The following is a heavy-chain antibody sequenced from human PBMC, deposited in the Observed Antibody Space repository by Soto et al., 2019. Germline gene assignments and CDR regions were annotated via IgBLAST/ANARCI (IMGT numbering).Heavy chain of an antibody. CDR3: ARLPDIVVVVAAPGDYYYGMDV. J-gene: IGHJ6*02. D-gene: IGHD2-15*01. V-gene: IGHV1-2*02. CDR1: GYTFNRYY. CDR2: ISPHTGGT. Sequence: ASVKVSCKASGYTFNRYYMHWVRQAPGPGLEWMGWISPHTGGTTYAQKFQGRVTMTRDTSVSTAFMELSRLGSDDTAVYYCARLPDIVVVVAAPGDYYYGMDVWGQGTTVTGSS.